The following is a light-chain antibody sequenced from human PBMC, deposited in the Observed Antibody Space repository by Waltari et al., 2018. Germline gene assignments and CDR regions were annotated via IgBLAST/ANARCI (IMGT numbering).Light chain of an antibody. Sequence: QSALTQPRSVSGSPGQSVTISCTGSRRDLGGYNYVSWYQQNPGKAPKLMIYDVSKRPSGVPDRFAGSKSGNTASLTISGLQAEDEADYYCCSYAGNSYVFGTGTEVTV. CDR2: DVS. CDR1: RRDLGGYNY. CDR3: CSYAGNSYV. J-gene: IGLJ1*01. V-gene: IGLV2-11*01.